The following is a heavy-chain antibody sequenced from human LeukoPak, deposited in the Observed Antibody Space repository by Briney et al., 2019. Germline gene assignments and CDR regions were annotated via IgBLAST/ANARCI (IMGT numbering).Heavy chain of an antibody. CDR3: ARHGAVPAAREDAFDI. Sequence: SETLSLTCTVSGYSISSISSTYYWGWVRQPPGKGLEWIGYIYYSGSTNYNPSLKSRVTISVDTSKNQFSLKLSSVTAADTAVYYCARHGAVPAAREDAFDIWGQGTMVTVSS. D-gene: IGHD2-2*01. CDR1: GYSISSISSTYY. V-gene: IGHV4-61*05. CDR2: IYYSGST. J-gene: IGHJ3*02.